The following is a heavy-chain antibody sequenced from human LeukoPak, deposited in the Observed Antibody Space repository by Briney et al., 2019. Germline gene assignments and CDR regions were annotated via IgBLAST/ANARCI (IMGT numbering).Heavy chain of an antibody. D-gene: IGHD6-19*01. CDR1: GFTFSKYW. CDR2: INTDGTVT. V-gene: IGHV3-74*03. CDR3: ATEQWLALPPDS. Sequence: PGGSLRLSCAASGFTFSKYWMLWVRQAPGKGLESVSRINTDGTVTTYADSVKGRFTVSRDNADNTMFLQMNSVRDEDTAVYYCATEQWLALPPDSWGQGTPVTVSS. J-gene: IGHJ4*02.